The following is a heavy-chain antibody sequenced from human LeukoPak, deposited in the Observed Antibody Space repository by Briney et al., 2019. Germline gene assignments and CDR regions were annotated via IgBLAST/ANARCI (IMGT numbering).Heavy chain of an antibody. D-gene: IGHD3-3*01. J-gene: IGHJ3*02. CDR1: GFTFNSYG. CDR3: VRDSRAVIRMPNAFDI. CDR2: IWYNGSNK. Sequence: PGGSLRLSCAASGFTFNSYGMHWVRQAPGKGLEWVAVIWYNGSNKYYADSVKGRFTISRDNSKNTLYLQMNSLRAEDTAVYYCVRDSRAVIRMPNAFDIWGQGTMVTVSS. V-gene: IGHV3-33*08.